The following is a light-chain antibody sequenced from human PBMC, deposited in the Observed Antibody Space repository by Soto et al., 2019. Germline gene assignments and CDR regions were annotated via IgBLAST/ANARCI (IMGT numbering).Light chain of an antibody. Sequence: EVVLTQSPGTLSLSPGERATLSCRASQSVSSYLAWYQHKPGQAPRLLISRASSRATRIPDRFSGSGSGTDFTLTISRLDPEDFAVYYCQQYGYSPYTFGQGTKLEIK. CDR2: RAS. CDR3: QQYGYSPYT. CDR1: QSVSSY. J-gene: IGKJ2*01. V-gene: IGKV3-20*01.